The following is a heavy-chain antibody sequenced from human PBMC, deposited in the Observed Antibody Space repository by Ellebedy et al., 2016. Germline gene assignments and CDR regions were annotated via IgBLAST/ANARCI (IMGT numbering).Heavy chain of an antibody. CDR1: GFTFRSFA. Sequence: GGSLRLSXAASGFTFRSFAMHWVRLTPGKGLEWVGIVLHDGIKQIHADSVKGRFTISRDNSKNMVYLQMNSLRGEDTAVYYCARDGDHWHIDYWGQGTLVTVSS. CDR3: ARDGDHWHIDY. CDR2: VLHDGIKQ. D-gene: IGHD4-17*01. J-gene: IGHJ4*02. V-gene: IGHV3-33*05.